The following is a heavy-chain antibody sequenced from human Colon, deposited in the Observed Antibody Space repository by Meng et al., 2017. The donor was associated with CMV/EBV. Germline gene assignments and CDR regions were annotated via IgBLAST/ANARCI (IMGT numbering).Heavy chain of an antibody. J-gene: IGHJ2*01. CDR2: IIPIFGKA. V-gene: IGHV1-69*05. CDR3: ALAARPGYWYFDL. D-gene: IGHD6-6*01. Sequence: KASGGTFNTYAISWVRQAPGQGLDWMGGIIPIFGKANFARKFRGRLTITTDESTSTAYMELSSLISEDTAVYYCALAARPGYWYFDLWGRGTLVTVSS. CDR1: GGTFNTYA.